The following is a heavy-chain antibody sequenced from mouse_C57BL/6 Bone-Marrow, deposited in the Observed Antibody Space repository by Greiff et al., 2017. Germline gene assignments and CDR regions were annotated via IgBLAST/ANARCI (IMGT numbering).Heavy chain of an antibody. Sequence: EVMLVESGGGLVKPGGSLKLSCAASGFTFSDYGMHWVRQAPEKGLEWVAYISSGSSTFYYADTVKGRFTISRDNAKNTLFLQMTSLRSEDTAMYYCARSYPAWFAYWGQGTLVTVSA. CDR3: ARSYPAWFAY. CDR1: GFTFSDYG. J-gene: IGHJ3*01. V-gene: IGHV5-17*01. CDR2: ISSGSSTF.